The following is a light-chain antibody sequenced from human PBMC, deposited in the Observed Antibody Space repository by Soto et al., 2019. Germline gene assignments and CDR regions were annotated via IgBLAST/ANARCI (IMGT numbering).Light chain of an antibody. CDR2: AAS. CDR1: QSISHF. CDR3: QQSYNNPRT. Sequence: DIQMTQSPSSLSASVGDSVTITCRASQSISHFLNWYQQKPGKAPNLLLYAASTLASGVPSMFSGSASGTDFTLTISRLLPEDFVTYYCQQSYNNPRTFGQGTILEIK. J-gene: IGKJ2*01. V-gene: IGKV1-39*01.